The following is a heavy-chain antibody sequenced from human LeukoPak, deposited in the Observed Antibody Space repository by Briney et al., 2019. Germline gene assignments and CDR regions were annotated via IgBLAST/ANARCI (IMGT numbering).Heavy chain of an antibody. CDR3: AREVRGLDY. J-gene: IGHJ4*02. Sequence: GGSLRLSCAASGFTFSRYSMNWVRQAPRKGLEWVSSITSSSGYIYYADSVKGRFTISRDNAKSSLFLQMNSLRVEDTAVYFCAREVRGLDYWGQGTLVTVSS. CDR2: ITSSSGYI. CDR1: GFTFSRYS. V-gene: IGHV3-21*01. D-gene: IGHD3-10*01.